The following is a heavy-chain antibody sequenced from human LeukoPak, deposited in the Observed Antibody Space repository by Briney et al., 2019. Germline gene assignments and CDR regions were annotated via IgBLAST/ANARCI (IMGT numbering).Heavy chain of an antibody. CDR2: IYSGGST. CDR1: GFTVSSNY. Sequence: PGGSLRLSCAASGFTVSSNYMSWVRQAPGKGLEWVSVIYSGGSTYYADSVKGRFTIPRDNSKNTLYLQMNSLRAEDTAVYYCARGFDILTGYGVFDYWGQGTLVTVSS. J-gene: IGHJ4*02. CDR3: ARGFDILTGYGVFDY. D-gene: IGHD3-9*01. V-gene: IGHV3-66*01.